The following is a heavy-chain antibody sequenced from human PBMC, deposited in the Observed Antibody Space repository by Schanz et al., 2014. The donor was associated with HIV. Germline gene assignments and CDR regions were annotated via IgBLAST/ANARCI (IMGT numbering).Heavy chain of an antibody. CDR2: INPYDGST. J-gene: IGHJ4*02. D-gene: IGHD3-9*01. CDR3: ARGDILTGLYPYYFDS. Sequence: QVQLVQSGAEVKKPGASVKVSCKASGYTFTSQYMHWVRQAPGQGLEWMGLINPYDGSTSNAQKFQGRVTMTRDTPTSTVYMQLSSLTSDDTAVYYCARGDILTGLYPYYFDSWGQGTLVTVSS. V-gene: IGHV1-46*01. CDR1: GYTFTSQY.